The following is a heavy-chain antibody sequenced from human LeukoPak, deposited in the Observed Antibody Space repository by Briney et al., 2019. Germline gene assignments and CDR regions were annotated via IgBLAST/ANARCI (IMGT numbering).Heavy chain of an antibody. CDR3: ARSDIVATIADY. V-gene: IGHV3-7*03. CDR2: IKQDGSEK. J-gene: IGHJ4*02. D-gene: IGHD5-12*01. CDR1: GFTFSSYW. Sequence: GGSLRLSCAASGFTFSSYWMSWVRQAPGKGXXXXANIKQDGSEKYYVDSVKGRFTISRDNAKNSLYLQMNSLRAEDTAVYYCARSDIVATIADYWGQGTLVTVSS.